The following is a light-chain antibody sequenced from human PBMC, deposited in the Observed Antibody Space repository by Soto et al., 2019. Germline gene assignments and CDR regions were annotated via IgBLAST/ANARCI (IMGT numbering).Light chain of an antibody. CDR3: QQYNNWPLS. V-gene: IGKV3-15*01. Sequence: EIVMTQSPATLSVSPGERATLSCRASQTVNNNLAWYQQKVGQAPRLLIYSTFNRATGVPARFSGSGSGTDFTLTISSLQSEDFSFYYCQQYNNWPLSFGGGTKVHIK. CDR1: QTVNNN. J-gene: IGKJ4*01. CDR2: STF.